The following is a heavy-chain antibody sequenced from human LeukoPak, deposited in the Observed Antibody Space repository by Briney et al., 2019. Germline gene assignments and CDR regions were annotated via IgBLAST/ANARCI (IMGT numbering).Heavy chain of an antibody. CDR2: ISSSGSTI. J-gene: IGHJ4*02. V-gene: IGHV3-48*03. D-gene: IGHD6-13*01. Sequence: PGGSLRLSCAASGFTFSSYEMNWVCQAPGKGLEWVSYISSSGSTIYYADSVKGRFTISRDNAKNSLYLQMNSLRAEDTAVYYCARGGGIAAAEMWDFDYWGQGTLVTVSS. CDR3: ARGGGIAAAEMWDFDY. CDR1: GFTFSSYE.